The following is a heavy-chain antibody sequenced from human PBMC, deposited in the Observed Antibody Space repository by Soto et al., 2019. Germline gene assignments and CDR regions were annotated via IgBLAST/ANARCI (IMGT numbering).Heavy chain of an antibody. Sequence: GGSLRLACAASRFTFSSHGLSWVRQAPGKGLEWVSTIDSSGANTHYADSVKGRFTISRDNSRNTLDLQMNDLRAEDTALYYCASCWSVHFDYWGQATLVTVSS. V-gene: IGHV3-23*01. CDR2: IDSSGANT. CDR3: ASCWSVHFDY. CDR1: RFTFSSHG. J-gene: IGHJ4*02. D-gene: IGHD6-13*01.